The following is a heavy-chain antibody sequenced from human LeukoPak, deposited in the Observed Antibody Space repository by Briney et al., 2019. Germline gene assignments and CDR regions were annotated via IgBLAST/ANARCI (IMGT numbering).Heavy chain of an antibody. CDR1: GGSFSSSY. CDR3: ARGSRQHLVRNWYFDL. V-gene: IGHV4-34*01. CDR2: VTHSGST. D-gene: IGHD6-13*01. J-gene: IGHJ2*01. Sequence: PSETLSLTCAVYGGSFSSSYWSWIRQPPGKGLEWIGEVTHSGSTNYNPSLKSRITMSVDTSKNQISLKVNSVTVADTAAYYCARGSRQHLVRNWYFDLWGRGILVTVSS.